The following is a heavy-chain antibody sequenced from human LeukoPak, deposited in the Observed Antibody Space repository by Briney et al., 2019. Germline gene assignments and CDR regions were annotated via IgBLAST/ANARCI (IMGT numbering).Heavy chain of an antibody. J-gene: IGHJ6*03. D-gene: IGHD3-10*01. Sequence: GGSLRLSCAASGFTFSNYAMNWVRQAPGKGLEWVSSISSSSSYIYYADSVKGRFTISRDNAKNSLYLQMNSLRAEDTAVYYCARDSKGSGSYYYYYYYMDVWGKGTTVTVSS. CDR2: ISSSSSYI. CDR1: GFTFSNYA. V-gene: IGHV3-21*01. CDR3: ARDSKGSGSYYYYYYYMDV.